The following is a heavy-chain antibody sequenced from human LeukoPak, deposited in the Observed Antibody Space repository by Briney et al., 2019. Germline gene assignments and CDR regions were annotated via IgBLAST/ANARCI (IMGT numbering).Heavy chain of an antibody. CDR2: ISWNSGSI. CDR3: AKDIGGPAAKYYYYYGMDV. V-gene: IGHV3-9*01. D-gene: IGHD2-2*01. Sequence: GGALRLSCAASGVTFGGYAMHWVRQAPGKGLEWVSGISWNSGSIAYADSVKGRFTISRDNAKTSLYLQMNSLRAEDTALYYCAKDIGGPAAKYYYYYGMDVWGQGTTVTVSS. CDR1: GVTFGGYA. J-gene: IGHJ6*02.